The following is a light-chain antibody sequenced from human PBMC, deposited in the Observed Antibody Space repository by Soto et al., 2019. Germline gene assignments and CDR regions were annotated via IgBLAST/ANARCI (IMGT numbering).Light chain of an antibody. CDR3: SSYTSSSFWV. CDR2: EVS. J-gene: IGLJ3*02. V-gene: IGLV2-14*01. Sequence: QSALTQPASVSGSPGQSITISCTGTSSDVGGYNYVSWYQQHPGKAPKLMIYEVSNRPSGVSNRFSGSKSGNTASLTISGLQAEYESDYYCSSYTSSSFWVFGEGTKLTVL. CDR1: SSDVGGYNY.